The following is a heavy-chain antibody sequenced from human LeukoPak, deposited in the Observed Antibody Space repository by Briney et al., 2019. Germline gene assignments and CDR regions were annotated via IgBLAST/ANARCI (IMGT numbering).Heavy chain of an antibody. CDR3: ARGSGGNYKAFDY. Sequence: PSETLSLTCTVSGGSISSYYWSWIRQPPGKGLEWIGYIYYSGSTNYNPSLKSRVTISVDTSKNQFSLKLSSVTAADTAVYYCARGSGGNYKAFDYWGRGTLVTVSS. CDR2: IYYSGST. CDR1: GGSISSYY. J-gene: IGHJ4*02. D-gene: IGHD1-26*01. V-gene: IGHV4-59*01.